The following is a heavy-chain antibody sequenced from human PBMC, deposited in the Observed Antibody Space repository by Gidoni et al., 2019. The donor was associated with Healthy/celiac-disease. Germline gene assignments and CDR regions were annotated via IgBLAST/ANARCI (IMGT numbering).Heavy chain of an antibody. Sequence: QVQLQESGPGLVKRSETLSRTCTVSGGSISSYYWSWIRQPAGKVLEGIGRIYTSGSTHYTPSLKSRVTMSVDTSKNPFSLKLSSVTAADTAVYYCARAGVATAMAEDYWGQGTLVTVSS. CDR3: ARAGVATAMAEDY. V-gene: IGHV4-4*07. J-gene: IGHJ4*02. CDR1: GGSISSYY. D-gene: IGHD5-18*01. CDR2: IYTSGST.